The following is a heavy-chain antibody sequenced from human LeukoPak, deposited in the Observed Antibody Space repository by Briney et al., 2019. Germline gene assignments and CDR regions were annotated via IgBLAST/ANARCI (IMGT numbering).Heavy chain of an antibody. CDR1: GSSFTSYW. CDR3: ARQDSYGYDY. J-gene: IGHJ4*02. Sequence: GESLQISCKGSGSSFTSYWIGWVRQLPGKGLEWMGIIYPGDSDTRYSPSFQGQVTISVDKSISTAYLQWSSLKASDTAMYYCARQDSYGYDYWGQGTLVTVSS. D-gene: IGHD5-18*01. V-gene: IGHV5-51*01. CDR2: IYPGDSDT.